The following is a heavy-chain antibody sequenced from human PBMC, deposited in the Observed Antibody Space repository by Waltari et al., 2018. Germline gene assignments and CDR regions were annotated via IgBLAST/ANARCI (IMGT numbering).Heavy chain of an antibody. Sequence: QVQLVESGGGVVQPGRSLRLSCAASGFTFSSYGMHWVRQAPGKGLELVAVISYDGSNKYYADSVKGRFTISRDNSKNTLYLQMNSLRAEDTAVYYCAKDYSSSWPFDYWGQGTLVTVSS. CDR2: ISYDGSNK. V-gene: IGHV3-30*18. D-gene: IGHD6-13*01. CDR1: GFTFSSYG. J-gene: IGHJ4*02. CDR3: AKDYSSSWPFDY.